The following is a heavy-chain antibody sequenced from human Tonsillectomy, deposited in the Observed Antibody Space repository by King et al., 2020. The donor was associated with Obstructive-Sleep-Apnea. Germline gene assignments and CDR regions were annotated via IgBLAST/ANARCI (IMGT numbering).Heavy chain of an antibody. CDR1: GLTYSNHW. V-gene: IGHV3-7*01. CDR3: VRGGYTYDY. Sequence: VQLVESGGGLVQPGESLRLSCAVAGLTYSNHWMSWFRQAPGKGLEWVAKIKEDGSDKYYVDSVKGRFTISRDNAKNSLYLQMNSLRVEDTAMYYCVRGGYTYDYWGQGTLVIVSS. D-gene: IGHD5-18*01. CDR2: IKEDGSDK. J-gene: IGHJ4*02.